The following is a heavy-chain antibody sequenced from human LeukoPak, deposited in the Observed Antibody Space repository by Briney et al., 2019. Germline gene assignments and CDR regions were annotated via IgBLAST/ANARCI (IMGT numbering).Heavy chain of an antibody. CDR2: ISAYNGNT. CDR3: ARVLTSGYDQTFDY. D-gene: IGHD5-12*01. V-gene: IGHV1-18*01. Sequence: ASVKVSCKASVYTFTSYGISWVGQAPGQGLEWMGWISAYNGNTNYAQKLQGRVTMTTDTSTSTAYMELRSLRSDDTALYYCARVLTSGYDQTFDYWGQGTLVTVSS. J-gene: IGHJ4*02. CDR1: VYTFTSYG.